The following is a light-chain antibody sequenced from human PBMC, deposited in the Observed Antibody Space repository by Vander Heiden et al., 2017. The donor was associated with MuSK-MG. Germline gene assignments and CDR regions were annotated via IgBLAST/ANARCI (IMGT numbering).Light chain of an antibody. CDR2: SKN. V-gene: IGLV3-19*01. J-gene: IGLJ2*01. CDR1: SLRKYY. Sequence: SQLTHDPAVPVSLGQTVRITCQGDSLRKYYAGWHQQKPGQAPVLVIYSKNNRPSGIPDRFSGSSSGNTASLTISGAQAEDEADYYCNSRDSSGNRVFGGGTKLTVL. CDR3: NSRDSSGNRV.